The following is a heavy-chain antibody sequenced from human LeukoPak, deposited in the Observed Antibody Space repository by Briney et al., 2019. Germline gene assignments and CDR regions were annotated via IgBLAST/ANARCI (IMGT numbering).Heavy chain of an antibody. D-gene: IGHD4-17*01. J-gene: IGHJ6*03. CDR3: ARDYGDYEPGRHHYYYYYMDV. CDR1: GFTFSSYS. Sequence: GGSLRLSCAASGFTFSSYSMNWVRQTPGKGLEWVSSISSSSSYIFYADSVKGRFTMSRDNAKKSLFLQMNSLRAEDTAVYYCARDYGDYEPGRHHYYYYYMDVWGKGTTVTVSS. V-gene: IGHV3-21*01. CDR2: ISSSSSYI.